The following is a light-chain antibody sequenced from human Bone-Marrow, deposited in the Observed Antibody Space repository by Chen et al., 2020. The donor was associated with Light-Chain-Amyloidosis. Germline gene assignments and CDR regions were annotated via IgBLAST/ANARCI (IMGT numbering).Light chain of an antibody. CDR1: SGSIATNY. CDR2: EDD. J-gene: IGLJ3*02. Sequence: NFMLTQPHSVSESPGKTVIISCTRSSGSIATNYVQWYQQRPGSSPTNVNYEDDQRPSGVPDLCSGSINRSSNSASLTISGLKTEDEADYDCQSYQGSSQGVFGGGTKLTVL. V-gene: IGLV6-57*01. CDR3: QSYQGSSQGV.